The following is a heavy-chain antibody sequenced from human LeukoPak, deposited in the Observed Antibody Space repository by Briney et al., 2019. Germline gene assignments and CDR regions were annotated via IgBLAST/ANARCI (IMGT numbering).Heavy chain of an antibody. J-gene: IGHJ6*03. Sequence: GGSLRLSCAASGFTFSSYSMNWVRQAPGKGLEWVSYISSSSSTIYYADSVKGRFTISRDNAKNSLYLQMNSLRAEDTAVYYCARGGPDTYYYYMDVWGKGTTVTVSS. CDR3: ARGGPDTYYYYMDV. CDR2: ISSSSSTI. CDR1: GFTFSSYS. V-gene: IGHV3-48*04.